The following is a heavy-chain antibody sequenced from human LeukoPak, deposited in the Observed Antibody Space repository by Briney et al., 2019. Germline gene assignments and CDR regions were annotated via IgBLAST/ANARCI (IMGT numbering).Heavy chain of an antibody. J-gene: IGHJ2*01. CDR3: ARDGSEWYFDL. CDR2: IYTSGST. Sequence: SETLSLTCTVSGGSISSYYWSWIRQPAGKGLAWIGRIYTSGSTNYNPSLKSRVTMSVDTSKNQFSLKLSSVTAADTAVYYCARDGSEWYFDLWGRGTLVTVSS. D-gene: IGHD1-1*01. CDR1: GGSISSYY. V-gene: IGHV4-4*07.